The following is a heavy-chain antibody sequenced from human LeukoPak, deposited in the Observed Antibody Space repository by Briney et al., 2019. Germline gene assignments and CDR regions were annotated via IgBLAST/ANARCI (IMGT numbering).Heavy chain of an antibody. D-gene: IGHD6-19*01. CDR3: ARRKAVAGTTKAYFDY. V-gene: IGHV5-51*01. Sequence: GESLKISCKGSGYSFSSYWIGWVRQMPGKGLEWMGIIYPGDSDTRYSPSFQGQVTTSADKSISTAYLQWSSLKASDTAMYYCARRKAVAGTTKAYFDYWGQGTLVTVSS. J-gene: IGHJ4*02. CDR1: GYSFSSYW. CDR2: IYPGDSDT.